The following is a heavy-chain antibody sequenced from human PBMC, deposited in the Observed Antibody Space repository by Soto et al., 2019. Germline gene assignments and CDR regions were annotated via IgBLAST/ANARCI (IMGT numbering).Heavy chain of an antibody. D-gene: IGHD6-19*01. Sequence: GGSLRLSCAASGFTFSSYGMHWVRQAPGKGLEWVAVIWYDGSNKYYADSVKGRFTISRDNSKNTLYLQMNSLRAEDTAVYYCARTYSSGWPPDYWGQGTLVTVSS. V-gene: IGHV3-33*01. CDR2: IWYDGSNK. J-gene: IGHJ4*02. CDR1: GFTFSSYG. CDR3: ARTYSSGWPPDY.